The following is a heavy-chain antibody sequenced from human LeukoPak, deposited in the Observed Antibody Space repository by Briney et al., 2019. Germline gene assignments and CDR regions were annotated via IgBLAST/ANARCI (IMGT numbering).Heavy chain of an antibody. J-gene: IGHJ4*02. CDR3: AKDRAGDYYFDY. Sequence: PGGSLRLSCAASGFTFSSYAMSWVRQAPGKGLEWVSAISGSGGSTYYADSVKGRFTISRDNSKTTLYLQMNSLRAEDTAVYYCAKDRAGDYYFDYWGQGTLVTVSS. D-gene: IGHD4-17*01. CDR2: ISGSGGST. CDR1: GFTFSSYA. V-gene: IGHV3-23*01.